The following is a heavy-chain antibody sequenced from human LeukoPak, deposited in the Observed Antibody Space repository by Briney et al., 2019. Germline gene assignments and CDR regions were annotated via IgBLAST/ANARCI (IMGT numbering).Heavy chain of an antibody. CDR2: ISSSSSYI. CDR3: ASGLGCSSTSCYENYYMDV. Sequence: AGGSLRLSCAASGFTVSSNYMSWVRQAPGKGLEWVSSISSSSSYIYYADSVKGRFTISRDNAKNSLYLQMNSLRAEDTAVYYCASGLGCSSTSCYENYYMDVWGKGTTVTVSS. CDR1: GFTVSSNY. D-gene: IGHD2-2*01. J-gene: IGHJ6*03. V-gene: IGHV3-21*01.